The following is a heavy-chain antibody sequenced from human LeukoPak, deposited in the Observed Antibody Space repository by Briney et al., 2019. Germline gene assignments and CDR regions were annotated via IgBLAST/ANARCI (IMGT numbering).Heavy chain of an antibody. CDR1: GFTFSSYD. CDR2: IGTAGDT. CDR3: ARGGSCGWYLYYYYGMDV. J-gene: IGHJ6*02. D-gene: IGHD6-19*01. Sequence: SGGSLRLSCAASGFTFSSYDMHWVRQATGKGLEWVSAIGTAGDTYYPGSVKGRFTISRENAKNSLYLQMNSLRAGDTAVYYCARGGSCGWYLYYYYGMDVWGQGTTVTVSS. V-gene: IGHV3-13*01.